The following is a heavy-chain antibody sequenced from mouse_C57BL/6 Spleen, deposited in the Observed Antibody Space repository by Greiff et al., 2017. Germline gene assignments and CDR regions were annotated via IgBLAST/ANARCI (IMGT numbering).Heavy chain of an antibody. CDR1: GYSITSGFD. J-gene: IGHJ1*03. V-gene: IGHV3-1*01. Sequence: EVQLQESGPGMVKPSQSLSLTCTVTGYSITSGFDWHWIRHFPGNKLEWMGYISYSGSTNYNPSLKSRISITHDTSKNHFFLKLNSVTTEDTATYYCARHRYYGSRGDWYFDVWGTGTTVTVSS. D-gene: IGHD1-1*01. CDR2: ISYSGST. CDR3: ARHRYYGSRGDWYFDV.